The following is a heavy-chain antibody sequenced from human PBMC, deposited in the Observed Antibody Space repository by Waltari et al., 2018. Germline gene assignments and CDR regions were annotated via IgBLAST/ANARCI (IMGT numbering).Heavy chain of an antibody. CDR1: GGSISSYY. CDR3: AREGRADGYGSSPFDY. CDR2: SYTSGST. V-gene: IGHV4-4*07. Sequence: QVQLQESGPGLVKPSETLSLTCTVSGGSISSYYWSWIRQPAGKGLEWIGGSYTSGSTNSNPTLKSRVTMSVATSKTQFSLKLSSVTAADTAVYYCAREGRADGYGSSPFDYWGQGTLVTVSS. D-gene: IGHD6-6*01. J-gene: IGHJ4*02.